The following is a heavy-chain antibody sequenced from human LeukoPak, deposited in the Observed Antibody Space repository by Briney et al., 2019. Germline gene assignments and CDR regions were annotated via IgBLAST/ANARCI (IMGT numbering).Heavy chain of an antibody. V-gene: IGHV1-18*01. CDR1: GYTFTNYG. J-gene: IGHJ4*02. CDR2: ISGYNGKT. Sequence: ASVKVSCKTSGYTFTNYGISWVRQAPGQGLEWMGWISGYNGKTNYVQKFRGRVAMTADTSTGTVYMELRSLRSDDTAVYYCARDIATVQHQDWGQGTLVTVSS. CDR3: ARDIATVQHQD. D-gene: IGHD1-1*01.